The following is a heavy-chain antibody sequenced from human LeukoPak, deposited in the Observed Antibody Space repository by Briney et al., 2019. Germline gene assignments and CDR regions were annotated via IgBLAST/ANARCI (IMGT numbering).Heavy chain of an antibody. CDR3: AKAGAVAGTDWFDP. Sequence: RQAPXXXLEWVSAISGSGGSTYYADSVKGRFTISRDNSKNTLYLQMNSLGAEDTAVYYCAKAGAVAGTDWFDPWGQGTLVTVSS. J-gene: IGHJ5*02. CDR2: ISGSGGST. D-gene: IGHD6-19*01. V-gene: IGHV3-23*01.